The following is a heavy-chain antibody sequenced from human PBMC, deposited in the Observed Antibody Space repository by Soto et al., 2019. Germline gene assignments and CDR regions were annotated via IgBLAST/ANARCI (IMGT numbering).Heavy chain of an antibody. V-gene: IGHV3-21*01. J-gene: IGHJ4*02. CDR2: ISSNNNYI. D-gene: IGHD3-10*01. CDR1: GFTFSDYT. Sequence: EVQLVESGGGLVEPGGSLRLSCAASGFTFSDYTMNWVRQAPEKGLEWVSSISSNNNYIYYADSVKGRFTISRDNAKNSLYLQMNSLRAEDTAVYYCAKGATSQWFGDLLRDYWGQGTLVTVSS. CDR3: AKGATSQWFGDLLRDY.